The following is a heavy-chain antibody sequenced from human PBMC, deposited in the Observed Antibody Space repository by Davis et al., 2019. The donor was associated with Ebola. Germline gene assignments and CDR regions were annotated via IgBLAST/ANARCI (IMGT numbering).Heavy chain of an antibody. V-gene: IGHV3-13*01. CDR2: IGTAGGT. J-gene: IGHJ4*02. CDR1: GFTFSSYD. Sequence: GGSLRLSCAASGFTFSSYDMHWVRQATGKGLEWVSAIGTAGGTYYPGSVKGRFTISRENAKNSLYLQMNSLRAGDTAVYYCARGSFGDSVFDYWGQGTLVTVSS. D-gene: IGHD4-17*01. CDR3: ARGSFGDSVFDY.